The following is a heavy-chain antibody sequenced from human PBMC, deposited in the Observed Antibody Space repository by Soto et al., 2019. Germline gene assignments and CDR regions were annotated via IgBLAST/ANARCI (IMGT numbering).Heavy chain of an antibody. CDR3: ARDYYDSSGYIPSDAFDI. Sequence: GGSLRLSCAASGFTFSSYSMNWVRQAPGKGLEWVSYISSSSSTLYYADSVKGRFTISRDNAKNSLYLQMNSLRDEDTAVYYCARDYYDSSGYIPSDAFDIWGQGTMVTVSS. CDR2: ISSSSSTL. D-gene: IGHD3-22*01. CDR1: GFTFSSYS. J-gene: IGHJ3*02. V-gene: IGHV3-48*02.